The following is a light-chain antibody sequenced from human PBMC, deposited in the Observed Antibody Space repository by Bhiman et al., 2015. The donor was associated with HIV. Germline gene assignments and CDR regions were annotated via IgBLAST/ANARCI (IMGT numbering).Light chain of an antibody. J-gene: IGLJ2*01. CDR2: EDN. V-gene: IGLV6-57*01. CDR3: QSYDSINHKLV. CDR1: SGTFVSTS. Sequence: NFMLTQPHSVSESPGKTVTISCNRTSGTFVSTSVQWYQQRPGSSPTTVIFEDNQRPSGVPDRFSGSIDSSSNSASLTISGLKTEDEADYYCQSYDSINHKLVFGGGTKLTVL.